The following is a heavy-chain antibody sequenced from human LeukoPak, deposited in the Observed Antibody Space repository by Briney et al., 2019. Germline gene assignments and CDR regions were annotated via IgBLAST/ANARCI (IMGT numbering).Heavy chain of an antibody. CDR3: ARERGRIVGATTGVWFDP. Sequence: ASVKVSCKASGYTFTSYYMHWVRQAPGQGLEWMGIINPSGGSTSYAQKFQGRVTMTRDTSTSTVYMELSSLRSEDTAVYYCARERGRIVGATTGVWFDPWGQGTLVTVSS. J-gene: IGHJ5*02. V-gene: IGHV1-46*01. D-gene: IGHD1-26*01. CDR2: INPSGGST. CDR1: GYTFTSYY.